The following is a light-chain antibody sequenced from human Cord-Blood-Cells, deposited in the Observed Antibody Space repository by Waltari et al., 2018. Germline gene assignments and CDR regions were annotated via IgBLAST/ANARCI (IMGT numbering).Light chain of an antibody. V-gene: IGKV1-NL1*01. CDR2: AAS. Sequence: DIQMTQSPSSLSASVGDRVTITCRASHGISNSLAWYQQKPGKAPKLLLYAASRLESGVPSRFSGSGSGTDYTLTISSLQPEDFATYYCQQYYSTPITFGQGTRLEIK. CDR3: QQYYSTPIT. CDR1: HGISNS. J-gene: IGKJ5*01.